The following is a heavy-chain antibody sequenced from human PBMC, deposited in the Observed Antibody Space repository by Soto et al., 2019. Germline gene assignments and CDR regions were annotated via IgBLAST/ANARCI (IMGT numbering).Heavy chain of an antibody. Sequence: ASLKGSFKTSGCTFTSRGISWVRGAPGRGLEWMGWISAYNGDTKYAQRVQDRVSMTTDTSTATAYIELRSLRFDDTAIYFCARTHWQPDYIEGFDFWGQGTTVTVSS. CDR2: ISAYNGDT. V-gene: IGHV1-18*04. J-gene: IGHJ4*02. D-gene: IGHD1-1*01. CDR1: GCTFTSRG. CDR3: ARTHWQPDYIEGFDF.